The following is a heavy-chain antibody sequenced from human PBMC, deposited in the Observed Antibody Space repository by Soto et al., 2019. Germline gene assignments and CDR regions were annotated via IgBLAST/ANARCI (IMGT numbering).Heavy chain of an antibody. Sequence: EVQLLESGGGLVQPGGSLRLSCAASGFTFSSYAMSWVRQAPGKGLEWVSAISGSGGSTYYADSVKGRFTISRDNSKNTLYLQMNSQRAEDTPVYYCAKSRSTVDYDRRCYYLNWFDPWGQGTLVTVSS. V-gene: IGHV3-23*01. CDR2: ISGSGGST. CDR3: AKSRSTVDYDRRCYYLNWFDP. D-gene: IGHD3-22*01. CDR1: GFTFSSYA. J-gene: IGHJ5*02.